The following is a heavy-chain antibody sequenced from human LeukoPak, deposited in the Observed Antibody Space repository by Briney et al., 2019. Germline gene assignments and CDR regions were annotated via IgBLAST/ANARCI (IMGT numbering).Heavy chain of an antibody. V-gene: IGHV3-48*03. CDR3: AELGITMIGGV. CDR1: GFTFSSYE. CDR2: ISSSGSTI. J-gene: IGHJ6*04. Sequence: GGSLRLSCAASGFTFSSYEMNWVRQAPRKGLEWVSYISSSGSTIYYADSAKGRFTISRDNAKNSLYLQMNSLRAEDTAVYYCAELGITMIGGVWGKGTTVTISS. D-gene: IGHD3-10*02.